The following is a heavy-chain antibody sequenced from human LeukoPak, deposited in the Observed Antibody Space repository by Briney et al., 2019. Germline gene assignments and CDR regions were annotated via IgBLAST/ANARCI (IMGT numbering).Heavy chain of an antibody. J-gene: IGHJ4*02. CDR1: GFTFNNAW. CDR2: IKSISYGGTI. CDR3: TRTWPGNTCFNF. D-gene: IGHD1-7*01. V-gene: IGHV3-15*07. Sequence: GGSLRLSCAASGFTFNNAWMHWVRQAPGKGLEWLGRIKSISYGGTIDYAAPVKGRFTISRDDSKNTLYLQMDNLETEDTAIYYCTRTWPGNTCFNFWGQGTLVTVSS.